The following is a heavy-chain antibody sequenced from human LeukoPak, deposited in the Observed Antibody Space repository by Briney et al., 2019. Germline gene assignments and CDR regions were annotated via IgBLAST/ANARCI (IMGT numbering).Heavy chain of an antibody. D-gene: IGHD3-9*01. Sequence: GGSLRLSCAASGFTFSSYSMNWVRQAPGKGLEWVSSISSSSSYIYYADSVKGRFTISRDNAKNSLYLQMNSLRAEDTAVYYCARDGGYFDWLTDAFDIWGQGAMVTVSS. CDR2: ISSSSSYI. J-gene: IGHJ3*02. V-gene: IGHV3-21*01. CDR3: ARDGGYFDWLTDAFDI. CDR1: GFTFSSYS.